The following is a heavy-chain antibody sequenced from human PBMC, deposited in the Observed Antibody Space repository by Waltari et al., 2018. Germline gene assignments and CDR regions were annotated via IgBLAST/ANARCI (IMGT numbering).Heavy chain of an antibody. CDR2: FDPEDGET. CDR1: GYTLTELS. CDR3: ATHTAGYSGYDHGPS. V-gene: IGHV1-24*01. J-gene: IGHJ4*02. Sequence: QVQLVQSGAEVKKPGASVKVSCKVSGYTLTELSMHWVRQAPGKGLEWMGGFDPEDGETIYGKKFQGRVTMTEETSTDTAYMELSSLRSEDTAVYYCATHTAGYSGYDHGPSWGQGTLVTVSS. D-gene: IGHD5-12*01.